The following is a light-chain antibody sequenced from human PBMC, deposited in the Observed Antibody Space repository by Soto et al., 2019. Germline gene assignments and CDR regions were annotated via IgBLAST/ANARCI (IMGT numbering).Light chain of an antibody. Sequence: IPLTQSPSSLSASVGDRLTIACRASQGIGSYLAWYQQKPGKAPKLLIYAASTLQSGVPSRFSGSGSGTDFTLTISSLQPEDFATYYCQQLNSYPTFGGGTKVEIK. V-gene: IGKV1-9*01. J-gene: IGKJ4*01. CDR1: QGIGSY. CDR3: QQLNSYPT. CDR2: AAS.